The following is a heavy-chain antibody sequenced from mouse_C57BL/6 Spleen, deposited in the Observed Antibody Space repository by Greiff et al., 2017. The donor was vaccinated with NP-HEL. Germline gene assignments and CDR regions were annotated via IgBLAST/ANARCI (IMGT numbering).Heavy chain of an antibody. V-gene: IGHV5-9*01. CDR1: GFTFSSYT. Sequence: DVKLVESGGGLVKPGGSLKLSCAASGFTFSSYTMSWVRQTPEKRLEWVATISGGGGNTYYPDSVKGRFTISSDNAKKTLYLQMGSLRSEDTALYYCARHEGLTGDFDYWGQGTTLTVSS. CDR2: ISGGGGNT. CDR3: ARHEGLTGDFDY. D-gene: IGHD4-1*01. J-gene: IGHJ2*01.